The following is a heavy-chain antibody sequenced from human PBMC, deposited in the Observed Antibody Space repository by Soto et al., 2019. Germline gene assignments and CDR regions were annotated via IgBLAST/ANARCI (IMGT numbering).Heavy chain of an antibody. CDR3: ARDNAGTTDY. Sequence: PSETLSLTCTVSGGSISSGGYYWSWIRQHPGKGLEWIGHIYYSGSTYYNPSLKSRVTISVDTSKNQFSLKLSSVTAADTAVYYCARDNAGTTDYWGQGTLVTVSS. V-gene: IGHV4-31*03. J-gene: IGHJ4*02. CDR1: GGSISSGGYY. CDR2: IYYSGST. D-gene: IGHD1-7*01.